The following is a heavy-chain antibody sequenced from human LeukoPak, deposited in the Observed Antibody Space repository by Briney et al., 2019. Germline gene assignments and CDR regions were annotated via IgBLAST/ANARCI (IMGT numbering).Heavy chain of an antibody. J-gene: IGHJ3*02. V-gene: IGHV1-18*01. D-gene: IGHD5-18*01. CDR2: ISAYNGNT. CDR1: GYTFTSYG. CDR3: ARDTAHKDAFDI. Sequence: ASVKVSCEASGYTFTSYGISWVRQAPGQGLEWMGWISAYNGNTNYAQKLQGRVTMTTDTSTSTAYMELRSLRSDDTAVYYCARDTAHKDAFDIWGQGTMVTVSP.